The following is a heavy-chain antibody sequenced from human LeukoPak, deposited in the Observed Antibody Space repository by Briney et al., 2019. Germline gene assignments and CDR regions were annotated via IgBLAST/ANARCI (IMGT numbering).Heavy chain of an antibody. CDR3: AKEGVGGYFEK. CDR1: GFTFSSYA. V-gene: IGHV3-23*01. Sequence: GGSLRLYCAASGFTFSSYAMSRVPQAPGKGLEWVSAISGSGGSTYYADSVKGPFTISRDNSKNTLYLQMNSLRAEDTAVYYCAKEGVGGYFEKWGQGTLVTVSS. J-gene: IGHJ4*02. CDR2: ISGSGGST. D-gene: IGHD3-9*01.